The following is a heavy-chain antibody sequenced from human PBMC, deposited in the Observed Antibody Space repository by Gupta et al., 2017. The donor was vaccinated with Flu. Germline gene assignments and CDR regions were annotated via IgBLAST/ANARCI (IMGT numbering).Heavy chain of an antibody. D-gene: IGHD5-12*01. V-gene: IGHV6-1*01. CDR2: TYDRSRWYH. Sequence: TTAATWSWIRQSPSRGLAWLGRTYDRSRWYHDYAQSVKSPITSNADTVTNPRTPRLNSVTPEDTAVYYCARGRDGFNRFDLWGQGTLVTVSS. CDR3: ARGRDGFNRFDL. J-gene: IGHJ5*02. CDR1: TTAAT.